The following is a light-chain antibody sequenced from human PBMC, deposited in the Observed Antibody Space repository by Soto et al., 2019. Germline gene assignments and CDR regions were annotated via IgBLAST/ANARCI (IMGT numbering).Light chain of an antibody. Sequence: VLTQPPSASVTPGQRVTISCSGSSSNIATNTVIWYQQLPGTAPKLLIFSYNQRPSGVPDRFSGSKSGTSASLAISGLQSEDEAHYYCAAWDDSLNGYAFGTGTKVTVL. J-gene: IGLJ1*01. CDR2: SYN. V-gene: IGLV1-44*01. CDR3: AAWDDSLNGYA. CDR1: SSNIATNT.